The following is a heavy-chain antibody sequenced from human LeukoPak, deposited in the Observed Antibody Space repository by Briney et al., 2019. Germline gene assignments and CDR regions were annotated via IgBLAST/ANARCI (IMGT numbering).Heavy chain of an antibody. CDR2: ISYDGSNK. V-gene: IGHV3-30-3*01. D-gene: IGHD3-3*01. Sequence: GGSLRLSCAASGFTFSSYAMHWVRQAPGKGLEWVAVISYDGSNKYYADSVKGRFTISRDNSKNTLYLQMNSLRAEDTAVYYCARDRDFWSGYYSSYYYGMDVWGQGTTVTVSS. J-gene: IGHJ6*02. CDR1: GFTFSSYA. CDR3: ARDRDFWSGYYSSYYYGMDV.